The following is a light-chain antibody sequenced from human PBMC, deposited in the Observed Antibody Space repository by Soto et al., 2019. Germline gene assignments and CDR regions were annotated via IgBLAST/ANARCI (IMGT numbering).Light chain of an antibody. CDR1: QSVNRSY. J-gene: IGKJ5*01. CDR3: QQYDQWPIT. CDR2: GAS. Sequence: ETVLTQSPGTLSLSPWEIATLSCRASQSVNRSYLAWYQQKPGQAPRLLIYGASARALGIPARFSGSGSGTEFSFTVTSLQSEDFAVYYCQQYDQWPITFGQGTRLEIK. V-gene: IGKV3-15*01.